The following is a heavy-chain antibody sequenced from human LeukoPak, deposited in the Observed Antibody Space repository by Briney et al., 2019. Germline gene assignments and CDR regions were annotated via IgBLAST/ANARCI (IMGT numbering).Heavy chain of an antibody. J-gene: IGHJ4*02. V-gene: IGHV4-38-2*02. D-gene: IGHD2-2*01. Sequence: PSETLSLTCTVSGYAISSGYYWGWIRQPPGKGLEWIGTIYHSGSTYYNPSLKSRVTISVDTSKNQFSLKLTSVTAADTAVYYCARVRGYCSSTICYRYYFDYWGQGTLVTVSS. CDR2: IYHSGST. CDR3: ARVRGYCSSTICYRYYFDY. CDR1: GYAISSGYY.